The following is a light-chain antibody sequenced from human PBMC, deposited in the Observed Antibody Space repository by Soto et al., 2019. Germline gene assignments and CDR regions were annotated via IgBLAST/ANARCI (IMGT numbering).Light chain of an antibody. CDR2: GAS. CDR3: HQYGSSPRT. J-gene: IGKJ1*01. Sequence: PGERATLSCRASQSVTSNYLAWFQQKPAQAPRLLIHGASNRATGIPDRFSGSGSGTDFTLTISRLEPEDFAVYYCHQYGSSPRTFGQGTKVEIK. V-gene: IGKV3-20*01. CDR1: QSVTSNY.